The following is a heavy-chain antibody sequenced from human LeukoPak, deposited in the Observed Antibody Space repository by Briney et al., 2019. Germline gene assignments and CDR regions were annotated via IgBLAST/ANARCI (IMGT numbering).Heavy chain of an antibody. Sequence: GGSLRLSCAASGFTFNTYSMNWVRQAPGKGLEWVSSISDSGSHIYYADSVKGRFTISRDNAKKLLYLQMDSLRAEDTAVYYCATDIVLVVSGATDYWGQGTLVTVSS. CDR2: ISDSGSHI. CDR3: ATDIVLVVSGATDY. CDR1: GFTFNTYS. V-gene: IGHV3-21*01. J-gene: IGHJ4*02. D-gene: IGHD2-8*02.